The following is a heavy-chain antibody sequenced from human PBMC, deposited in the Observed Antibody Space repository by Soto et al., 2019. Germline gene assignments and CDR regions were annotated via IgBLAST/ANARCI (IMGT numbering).Heavy chain of an antibody. D-gene: IGHD3-22*01. J-gene: IGHJ2*01. Sequence: EVQLVESGGGLVQPGGSLRLSCAASGFTFSSYWMHWVRQAPGKGLVWVSRINSDGSSTSYADSVKGRFTISRDNAKNTLYLQMNSLRAEATAVYYCARPYSDSSGYYDWYFDLWGRGTLVTVSS. V-gene: IGHV3-74*01. CDR2: INSDGSST. CDR3: ARPYSDSSGYYDWYFDL. CDR1: GFTFSSYW.